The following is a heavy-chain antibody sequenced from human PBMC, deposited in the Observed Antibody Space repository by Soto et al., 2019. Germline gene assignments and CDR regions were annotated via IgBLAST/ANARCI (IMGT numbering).Heavy chain of an antibody. CDR3: ATFVGYYYGSGHDPPQILNAFDI. J-gene: IGHJ3*02. Sequence: ASVKVSCKVSGYTLTELSMHWVRQAPGKGLEWMGGFDPEDGETIYAQKFQGRVTMTEDTSTDTAYMELSSLRSEDTAVYYCATFVGYYYGSGHDPPQILNAFDIWGQGTMVTVSS. D-gene: IGHD3-10*01. CDR1: GYTLTELS. V-gene: IGHV1-24*01. CDR2: FDPEDGET.